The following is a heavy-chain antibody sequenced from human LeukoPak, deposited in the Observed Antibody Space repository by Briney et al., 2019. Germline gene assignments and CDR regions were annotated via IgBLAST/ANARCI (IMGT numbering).Heavy chain of an antibody. CDR1: GYTFTSYA. CDR2: INTNTGNP. V-gene: IGHV7-4-1*02. D-gene: IGHD1-26*01. J-gene: IGHJ1*01. Sequence: ASVKVSCKASGYTFTSYAMNWVRQAPGQGLEWMGWINTNTGNPTYAQGFTGRFVFSLDTSVNTAYLQISSLKAEDTAVYYCARDDLVGATGNDTEEEYFQHWGQGTLVTVSS. CDR3: ARDDLVGATGNDTEEEYFQH.